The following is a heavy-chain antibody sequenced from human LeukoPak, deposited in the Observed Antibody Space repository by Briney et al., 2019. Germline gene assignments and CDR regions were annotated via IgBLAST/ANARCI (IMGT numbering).Heavy chain of an antibody. CDR2: IYSGGST. CDR3: ARVRGPGGVYYFDY. CDR1: GFTVSSNY. V-gene: IGHV3-53*01. J-gene: IGHJ4*02. D-gene: IGHD4-23*01. Sequence: GGSLRLSCAASGFTVSSNYMSWVRQAPGKGLEWVSVIYSGGSTYYADSVKGRFTISRDNSKNTLYLQMNSLRAEDTAVYYCARVRGPGGVYYFDYWGQGTLVTVSS.